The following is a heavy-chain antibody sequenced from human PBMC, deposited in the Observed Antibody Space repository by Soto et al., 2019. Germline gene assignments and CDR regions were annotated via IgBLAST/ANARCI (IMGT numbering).Heavy chain of an antibody. V-gene: IGHV3-21*01. Sequence: PGGSLRLSCAASGFSFNSYYMNWVRLAPGKGLEWVSSITGSSNSIYYADSVKGRFTISRDNAANSVYLQMDSLRAEDTAVYYCARAYSRRNEYFFDFWGQGTLVTVSS. CDR1: GFSFNSYY. J-gene: IGHJ4*02. D-gene: IGHD6-13*01. CDR2: ITGSSNSI. CDR3: ARAYSRRNEYFFDF.